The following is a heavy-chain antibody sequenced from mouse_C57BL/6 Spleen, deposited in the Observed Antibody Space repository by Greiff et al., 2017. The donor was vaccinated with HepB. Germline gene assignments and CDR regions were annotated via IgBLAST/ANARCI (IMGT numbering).Heavy chain of an antibody. J-gene: IGHJ2*01. CDR1: GFTFSSYA. Sequence: VQLQQSGGGLVKPGGSLKLSCAASGFTFSSYAMSWVRQTPEKRLEWVATISDGGSYTYYPDNVKGRFTISRDNAKNNLYLQVSQLKSEDTAMDYCARGGGGTVDFDYWGQGTTLTVSS. CDR2: ISDGGSYT. CDR3: ARGGGGTVDFDY. D-gene: IGHD4-1*01. V-gene: IGHV5-4*01.